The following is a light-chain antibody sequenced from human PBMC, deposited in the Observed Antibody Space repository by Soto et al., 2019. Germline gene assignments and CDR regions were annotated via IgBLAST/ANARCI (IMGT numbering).Light chain of an antibody. V-gene: IGKV3-20*01. CDR1: QSVRNSY. CDR3: QQYGSSPYT. Sequence: EILLTQSPGTLSLSPGERATLSCRASQSVRNSYLAWYQQKPGQAPRLLIYGASGRATGIPDRFSGSGSGTDFALTTNRLEPEDFAVYYCQQYGSSPYTFGQGTKLEI. CDR2: GAS. J-gene: IGKJ2*01.